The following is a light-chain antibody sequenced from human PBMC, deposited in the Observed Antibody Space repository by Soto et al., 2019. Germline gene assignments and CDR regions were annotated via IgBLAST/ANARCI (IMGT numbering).Light chain of an antibody. CDR2: GAS. CDR3: QQYNHYWT. Sequence: DIQMTQSPSTLSASVVDRVTITCRASQSISSWLAWYQQKPGKAPKVLIYGASSLESGVPSRFSGSGSGTEFSLTISSLQPDDFATYYCQQYNHYWTFGQGTKVDIK. CDR1: QSISSW. V-gene: IGKV1-5*01. J-gene: IGKJ1*01.